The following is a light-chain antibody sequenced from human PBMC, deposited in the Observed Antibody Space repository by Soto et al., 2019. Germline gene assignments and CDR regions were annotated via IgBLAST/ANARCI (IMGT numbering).Light chain of an antibody. CDR3: LSYGGSNNYV. CDR2: EVS. J-gene: IGLJ1*01. Sequence: QSALTQPASVSGSPGQSITISCTGTSSDIGSYNYVSWYQQYPDKAPKLMLYEVSNRPSGVSNRFSGSKSGNTASLTISGLQAGDEADYYCLSYGGSNNYVFGTGTKLTVL. V-gene: IGLV2-14*01. CDR1: SSDIGSYNY.